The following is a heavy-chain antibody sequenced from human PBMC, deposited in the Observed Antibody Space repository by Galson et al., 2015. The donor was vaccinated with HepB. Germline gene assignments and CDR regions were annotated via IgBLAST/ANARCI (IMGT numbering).Heavy chain of an antibody. CDR3: ARGNYDYGGKVDY. Sequence: SLRLSCAASGFTFSSYAMHWVRQAPGKGLEWVSSISSSNSYIYYADSVKGRFTVSRDNAKNSLFLQMNSLRAEDTAVYYCARGNYDYGGKVDYWGRGTLVSVSS. J-gene: IGHJ4*02. CDR1: GFTFSSYA. V-gene: IGHV3-21*01. CDR2: ISSSNSYI. D-gene: IGHD4-23*01.